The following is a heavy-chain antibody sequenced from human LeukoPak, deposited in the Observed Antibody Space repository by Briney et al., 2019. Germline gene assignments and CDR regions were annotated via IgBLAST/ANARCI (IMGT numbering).Heavy chain of an antibody. Sequence: GGSLRLSCAASGFTFSSYAMSWVRQAPGKGLEWVSAISGSGGSTYYADSVKGRFTISRDNSKNTLYLQMNSLRAEGTAAYYCAKDRYSSSWTDYWGQGTLVTVSS. J-gene: IGHJ4*02. D-gene: IGHD6-13*01. CDR2: ISGSGGST. CDR3: AKDRYSSSWTDY. V-gene: IGHV3-23*01. CDR1: GFTFSSYA.